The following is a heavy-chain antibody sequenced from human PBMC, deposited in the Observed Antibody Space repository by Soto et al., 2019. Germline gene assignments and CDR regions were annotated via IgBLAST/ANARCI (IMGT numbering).Heavy chain of an antibody. D-gene: IGHD3-10*01. CDR3: ARGLTMVRGVTDWFDP. CDR1: GDSVSSNSAA. V-gene: IGHV6-1*01. J-gene: IGHJ5*02. Sequence: SQTLSLTCAISGDSVSSNSAAWNWIRQSPSRGLEWLGRTYYRSKWYNDYAVSVKSRITINPDTSKNKFSLQLNSVTPEDTAVFYCARGLTMVRGVTDWFDPWGQGTLVTVSS. CDR2: TYYRSKWYN.